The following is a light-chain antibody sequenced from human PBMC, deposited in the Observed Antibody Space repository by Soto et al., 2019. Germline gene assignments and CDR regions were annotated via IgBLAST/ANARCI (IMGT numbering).Light chain of an antibody. CDR2: KSS. CDR3: QQYNSYPIT. Sequence: DIQMTQSPSTLSASVGDTVTITCRASQSISSWLAWYQQKPGKAPKLLIYKSSSLESGVPSRLSGSGSGTEFTLTISSLQPDDFATYYCQQYNSYPITFGQGTRLEI. J-gene: IGKJ5*01. V-gene: IGKV1-5*03. CDR1: QSISSW.